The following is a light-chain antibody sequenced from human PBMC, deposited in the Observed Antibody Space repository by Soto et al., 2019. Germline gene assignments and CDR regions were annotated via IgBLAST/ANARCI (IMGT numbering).Light chain of an antibody. CDR2: DVS. CDR3: SSYTSSSILVV. Sequence: QSALTQPASVSGSPGQSITISCTGTSSDVGGYNYVSWYQQHPGKAPKLMIYDVSNRPSGVSNRFSGSKSGNTASLTISGLRAEDEADYYCSSYTSSSILVVFGGGTKLTVL. CDR1: SSDVGGYNY. J-gene: IGLJ2*01. V-gene: IGLV2-14*01.